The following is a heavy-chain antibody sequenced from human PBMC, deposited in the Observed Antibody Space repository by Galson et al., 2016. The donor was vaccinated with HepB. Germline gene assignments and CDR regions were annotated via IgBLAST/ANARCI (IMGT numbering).Heavy chain of an antibody. CDR3: AKGKGDYYDSSAYYYVTYYYYGMDF. J-gene: IGHJ6*02. V-gene: IGHV3-23*01. D-gene: IGHD3-22*01. Sequence: SLRLSCAASGFTFSSYAMTWVRQAPGKGLEWVSTIGGSGGSTYYADSVKGRFTISRDNSKNTLYLQMNSLRAEDTAVYYWAKGKGDYYDSSAYYYVTYYYYGMDFWGQGTTVTVSS. CDR1: GFTFSSYA. CDR2: IGGSGGST.